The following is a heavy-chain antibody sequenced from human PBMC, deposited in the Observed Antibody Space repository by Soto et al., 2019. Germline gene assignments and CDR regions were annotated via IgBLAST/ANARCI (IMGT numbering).Heavy chain of an antibody. V-gene: IGHV1-69*06. Sequence: QVELVQSGAEVKKPGSSVKVSCQASEDTFRNYAISWVRQAPGQGLEWMGGIIPIFGTANYAQKFQGRVTITADRSANAVYLELSSLRSEDTAVYYCASTKYDSSAYYYWYLGLCFRGTLVTVSS. CDR2: IIPIFGTA. D-gene: IGHD3-22*01. J-gene: IGHJ2*01. CDR3: ASTKYDSSAYYYWYLGL. CDR1: EDTFRNYA.